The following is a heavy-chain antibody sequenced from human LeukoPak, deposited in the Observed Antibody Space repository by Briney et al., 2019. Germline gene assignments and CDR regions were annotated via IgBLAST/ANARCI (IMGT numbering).Heavy chain of an antibody. D-gene: IGHD1-14*01. CDR3: ATETIGRHYDY. CDR1: GFTFSSCG. CDR2: IGPTGTDR. J-gene: IGHJ4*02. Sequence: GGSLRLSCAASGFTFSSCGFDWVRQAPGKGLEWVSSIGPTGTDRYYADSVRGRFTISRDNAKNSMYLRMDSLRDEDTAVYYCATETIGRHYDYWGQGTLLTVSS. V-gene: IGHV3-21*01.